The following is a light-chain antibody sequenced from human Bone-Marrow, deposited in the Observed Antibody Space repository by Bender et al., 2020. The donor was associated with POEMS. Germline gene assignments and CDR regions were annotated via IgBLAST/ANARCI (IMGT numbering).Light chain of an antibody. CDR1: RLGDKY. CDR3: QAWDINNEVV. Sequence: SYEVTQPPSVAVSPGQTASISCSGDRLGDKYVCWYQQKPGQSPVLVICQDTRRPSGIPERFSGSNSGNTATLTISGTQAVDEADYYCQAWDINNEVVFGGGTKLTVL. J-gene: IGLJ2*01. V-gene: IGLV3-1*01. CDR2: QDT.